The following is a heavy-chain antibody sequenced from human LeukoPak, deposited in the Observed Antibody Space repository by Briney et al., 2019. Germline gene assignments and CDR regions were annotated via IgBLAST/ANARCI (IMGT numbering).Heavy chain of an antibody. CDR1: GFTFSSYG. CDR3: ARRIAAATSYWFDP. Sequence: PGRSLRLSCAASGFTFSSYGMHWVRQAPGKGLEWVAVIWYDGSNKYYADSVKGRFTISRDNSKNTLYLQMNSLRAEDTAVYYCARRIAAATSYWFDPWGQGTLVTVSS. V-gene: IGHV3-33*01. D-gene: IGHD6-13*01. J-gene: IGHJ5*02. CDR2: IWYDGSNK.